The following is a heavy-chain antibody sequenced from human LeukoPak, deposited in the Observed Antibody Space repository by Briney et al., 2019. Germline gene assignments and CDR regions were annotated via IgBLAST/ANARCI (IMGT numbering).Heavy chain of an antibody. Sequence: SETLSLTCSVSGASFSTNYWSWIRQPPGGGLEWIGYVFDSGSTNYNPSLKSRVTISVDTSTKQFSLRLSSVTAADTAVYYCARLYQQSKWKYYYYYMDVWGKGTAVTVSS. V-gene: IGHV4-59*01. CDR1: GASFSTNY. D-gene: IGHD1-1*01. CDR2: VFDSGST. J-gene: IGHJ6*03. CDR3: ARLYQQSKWKYYYYYMDV.